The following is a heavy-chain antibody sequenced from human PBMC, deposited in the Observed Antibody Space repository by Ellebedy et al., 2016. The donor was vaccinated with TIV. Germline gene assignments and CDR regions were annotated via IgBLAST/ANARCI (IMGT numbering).Heavy chain of an antibody. CDR2: IWYDGFNK. J-gene: IGHJ4*02. V-gene: IGHV3-33*06. CDR3: AKEQSPYYDILTDSFDY. CDR1: GFSFSSYG. D-gene: IGHD3-9*01. Sequence: GESPKISCAASGFSFSSYGMHWVRQAPGKGLEWVAVIWYDGFNKDYADSVKGRFTISRDNSKNTLNLEMNSLRAEDTAVYYCAKEQSPYYDILTDSFDYWGQGALVTVSS.